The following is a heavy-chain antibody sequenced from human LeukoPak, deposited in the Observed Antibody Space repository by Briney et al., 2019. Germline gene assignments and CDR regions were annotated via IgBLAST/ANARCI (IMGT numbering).Heavy chain of an antibody. Sequence: SETLCLTCTVSGGSISSGGYYRSWIRQHPGKGLEWIGYIYYSGSTYYNLSLKSRVTISVDTSKNQFSLKLSSVTAADTAVYYCAREGPGYCSSTSCLQRGGMDVWGQGTTVTVSS. V-gene: IGHV4-31*03. CDR1: GGSISSGGYY. D-gene: IGHD2-2*01. CDR2: IYYSGST. J-gene: IGHJ6*02. CDR3: AREGPGYCSSTSCLQRGGMDV.